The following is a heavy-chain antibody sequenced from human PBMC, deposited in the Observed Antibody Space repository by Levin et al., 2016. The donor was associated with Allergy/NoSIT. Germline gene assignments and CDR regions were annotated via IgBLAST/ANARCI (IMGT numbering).Heavy chain of an antibody. D-gene: IGHD3-10*01. V-gene: IGHV3-23*01. CDR2: ISSSGGST. J-gene: IGHJ6*02. CDR1: GFTFSSYS. CDR3: AKDRGSGSYYGGGYYYYGMDV. Sequence: GGSLRLSCAASGFTFSSYSMNWVRQAPGKGLEWVSYISSSGGSTYYADSVKGRFTISRDNSKNTLYLQMNSLRAEDTAVYYCAKDRGSGSYYGGGYYYYGMDVWGQGTTVTVSS.